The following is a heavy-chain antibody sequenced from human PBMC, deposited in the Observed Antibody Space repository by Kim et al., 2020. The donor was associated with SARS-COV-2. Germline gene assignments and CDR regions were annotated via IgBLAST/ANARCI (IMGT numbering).Heavy chain of an antibody. V-gene: IGHV3-13*05. D-gene: IGHD6-13*01. CDR2: IGTAGDP. CDR1: GFTFSSYD. CDR3: ARAGAAAGTRNWYFDL. J-gene: IGHJ2*01. Sequence: GGSLRLSCAASGFTFSSYDMHWVRQATGKGLEWVSAIGTAGDPYYPGSVKGRFTISRENAKNSLYLQMNSLRAGDTAVYYCARAGAAAGTRNWYFDLWGRGTLVTVSS.